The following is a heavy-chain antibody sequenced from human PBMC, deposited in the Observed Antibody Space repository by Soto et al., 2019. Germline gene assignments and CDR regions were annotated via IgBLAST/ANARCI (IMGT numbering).Heavy chain of an antibody. CDR2: ISGSGGST. D-gene: IGHD3-10*01. CDR1: GFTFSSYA. V-gene: IGHV3-23*01. Sequence: GGSLRLSCAASGFTFSSYAMSWVRQAPGKGLEWVSAISGSGGSTYYADSVKGRFTISRDNSKNTLYLQMNGLRAEDTAVYYCAKELWFGELLGGFDYWGKGSLVTVAS. CDR3: AKELWFGELLGGFDY. J-gene: IGHJ4*02.